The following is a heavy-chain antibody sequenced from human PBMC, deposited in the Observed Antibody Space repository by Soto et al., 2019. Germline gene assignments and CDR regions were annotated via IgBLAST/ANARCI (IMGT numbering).Heavy chain of an antibody. CDR3: ARGSGSGDSSGYYYWYLDL. Sequence: QVQLVESGGGVVQPGRSLRLSCAASGFIFSTYGMNWVRQAPGKGLEWVAVIWYDGSNKYYADSVKGRFTISRDNSKNTVYLQMQSLRDEDTVVYYCARGSGSGDSSGYYYWYLDLWGRGNMVNVSS. CDR1: GFIFSTYG. CDR2: IWYDGSNK. J-gene: IGHJ2*01. V-gene: IGHV3-33*01. D-gene: IGHD3-22*01.